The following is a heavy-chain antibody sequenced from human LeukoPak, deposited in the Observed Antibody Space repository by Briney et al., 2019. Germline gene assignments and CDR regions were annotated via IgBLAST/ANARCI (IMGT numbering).Heavy chain of an antibody. J-gene: IGHJ6*04. D-gene: IGHD3-10*01. CDR2: IIPIFGTA. Sequence: ASVKVSCKASGGTLSSYAISWVRQAPGQGLEWMGGIIPIFGTANYAQKFQGRVTITADKSTGTAYLELSSLRSEDTAAYYCARDNTPTRERFGELSENYYYYGMDVWGKGTTVTVSS. V-gene: IGHV1-69*06. CDR3: ARDNTPTRERFGELSENYYYYGMDV. CDR1: GGTLSSYA.